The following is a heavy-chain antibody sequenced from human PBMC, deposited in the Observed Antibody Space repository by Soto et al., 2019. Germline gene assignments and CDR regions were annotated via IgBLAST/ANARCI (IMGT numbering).Heavy chain of an antibody. Sequence: PSETLSLTXAVYGGSFSGYYWSWIRQPPGKGLEWIGEINHSGSTNYNPSLKSRVTISVDTSKNQFSLKLSSVTAADTAVYYCARAGYSSSWYPGYGMDVWGQGTTVTVSS. CDR3: ARAGYSSSWYPGYGMDV. V-gene: IGHV4-34*01. J-gene: IGHJ6*02. D-gene: IGHD6-13*01. CDR2: INHSGST. CDR1: GGSFSGYY.